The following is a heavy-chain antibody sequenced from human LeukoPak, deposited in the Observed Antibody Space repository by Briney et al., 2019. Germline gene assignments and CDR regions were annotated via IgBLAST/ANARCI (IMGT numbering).Heavy chain of an antibody. CDR2: ISSSGNSI. CDR3: ARDKPDFWSGYYTTNYYYYYMDV. D-gene: IGHD3-3*01. Sequence: SGGSLRLSCAASGFTFSDYYMSWIRQAPGRGLEWVSYISSSGNSIYYADSVKGRFTISRDNAKNSLYLQMNSLRAEDTAVYYCARDKPDFWSGYYTTNYYYYYMDVWGKGTTVTVSS. CDR1: GFTFSDYY. V-gene: IGHV3-11*01. J-gene: IGHJ6*03.